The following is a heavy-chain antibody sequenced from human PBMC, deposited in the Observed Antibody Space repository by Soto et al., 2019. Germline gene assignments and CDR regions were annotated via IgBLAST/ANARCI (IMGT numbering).Heavy chain of an antibody. CDR1: GYTFTNYG. CDR2: ISAYNGNT. J-gene: IGHJ5*02. Sequence: QVQLVQSGAEVKKPGASVKVSCKASGYTFTNYGINWVRQAPGQGLEWMGWISAYNGNTNYAQKVQGRVTMTTDTSTNTAYMELRSLRSDDTAVYYCARGAVVYSDHICWFDTWGQGTPVTVSS. V-gene: IGHV1-18*01. CDR3: ARGAVVYSDHICWFDT. D-gene: IGHD4-4*01.